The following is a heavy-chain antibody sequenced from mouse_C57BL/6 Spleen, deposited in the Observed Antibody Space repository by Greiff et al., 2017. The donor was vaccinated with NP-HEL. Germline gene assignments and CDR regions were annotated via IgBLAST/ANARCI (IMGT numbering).Heavy chain of an antibody. D-gene: IGHD3-2*02. CDR3: ARWDSSGSYYFDY. Sequence: GEERGKHGDSVKISCKASGYAFSSYWMNWVKQRPGKGLEWIGQIYPGDGDTNYNGKFKGKATLTADKSSSTAYMQLSSLTSEDSAVYFCARWDSSGSYYFDYWGQGTTLTVSS. CDR1: GYAFSSYW. CDR2: IYPGDGDT. J-gene: IGHJ2*01. V-gene: IGHV1-80*01.